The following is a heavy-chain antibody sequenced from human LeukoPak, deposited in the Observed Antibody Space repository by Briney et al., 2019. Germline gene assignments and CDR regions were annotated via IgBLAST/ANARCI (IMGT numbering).Heavy chain of an antibody. J-gene: IGHJ3*02. CDR3: ARITITIFGSGAFDI. D-gene: IGHD3-3*01. CDR2: IYYSGST. CDR1: GGSISSYY. V-gene: IGHV4-59*01. Sequence: SETLSLTCTVSGGSISSYYWSWIRQPPGKGLEWIGYIYYSGSTNYNPSLKSRVTISVDTSKNQFSLKLSSVTAADTAVYYCARITITIFGSGAFDIWGQGTMVTVSS.